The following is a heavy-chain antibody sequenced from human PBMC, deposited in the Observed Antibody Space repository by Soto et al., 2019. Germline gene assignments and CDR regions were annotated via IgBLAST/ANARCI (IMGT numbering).Heavy chain of an antibody. CDR3: ARYRYYYDSSGYYAYYYYYGMDV. D-gene: IGHD3-22*01. J-gene: IGHJ6*02. CDR1: GYSFTSYW. Sequence: GESLKISCKGSGYSFTSYWIGWARQMPGKGLEWMGIIYPGDSDTRYSPSFQGQVTISADKSISTAYLQWSSLKASDTAMYYCARYRYYYDSSGYYAYYYYYGMDVWGQGTTVTVSS. V-gene: IGHV5-51*01. CDR2: IYPGDSDT.